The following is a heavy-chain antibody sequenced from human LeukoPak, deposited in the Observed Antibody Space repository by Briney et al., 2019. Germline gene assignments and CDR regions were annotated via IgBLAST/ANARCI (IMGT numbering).Heavy chain of an antibody. J-gene: IGHJ4*02. CDR1: GYSISSGYF. V-gene: IGHV4-38-2*02. CDR3: ARAFCVGECFVLHIFFDS. CDR2: IYQRATV. Sequence: SETLSLTCNVSGYSISSGYFWGWVRQAPGKGLEWIGSIYQRATVHYNPSLKSRVTISLDTSKNHFSLNLRSMQASDTAVYYCARAFCVGECFVLHIFFDSWGQGTLVTVS. D-gene: IGHD2-21*01.